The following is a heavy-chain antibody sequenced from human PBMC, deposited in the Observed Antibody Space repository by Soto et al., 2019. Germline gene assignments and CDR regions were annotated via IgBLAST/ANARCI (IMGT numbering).Heavy chain of an antibody. V-gene: IGHV3-48*01. Sequence: EVQLVESGGGLVQPGGSLRLSCAASGFTFSSYSMNWVCQAPGKGLEWVSYISSSSSTIYYADSVKGRFTISRDNAKNSLYLQMNSLRAEDTAVYYCARGGGSGRRYGMDVWGQGTTVTVSS. D-gene: IGHD3-10*01. CDR2: ISSSSSTI. CDR1: GFTFSSYS. J-gene: IGHJ6*02. CDR3: ARGGGSGRRYGMDV.